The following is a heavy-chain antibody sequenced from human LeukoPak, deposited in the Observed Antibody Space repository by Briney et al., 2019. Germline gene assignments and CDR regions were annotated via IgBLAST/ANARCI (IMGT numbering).Heavy chain of an antibody. V-gene: IGHV4-38-2*02. Sequence: SETLSLTCTVSGYSISSGYYWGWIRQPPGKGLEWIGSIYHSGSTYYNPSLKSRVTISVDTSKNQFSLKLSSVTAADTAVYYCARALVLPVPAAIVYFDYWGQGTLVTVSS. D-gene: IGHD2-2*01. CDR3: ARALVLPVPAAIVYFDY. CDR2: IYHSGST. CDR1: GYSISSGYY. J-gene: IGHJ4*02.